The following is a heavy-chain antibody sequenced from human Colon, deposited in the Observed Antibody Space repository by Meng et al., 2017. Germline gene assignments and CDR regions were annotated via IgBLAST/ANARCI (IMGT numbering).Heavy chain of an antibody. Sequence: GQMVQSGAEVKKPGASVKVSCKTSGYTLPSYDINWVRQAAGQGLEWIGWMNTNSGKKGYAWNFQGRVTLTSDTSLTTAYMELSSLRPEDTAVYYCARGLYPTTPAQLVDWGQGNLVTVSS. D-gene: IGHD1-14*01. V-gene: IGHV1-8*01. CDR3: ARGLYPTTPAQLVD. J-gene: IGHJ4*02. CDR1: GYTLPSYD. CDR2: MNTNSGKK.